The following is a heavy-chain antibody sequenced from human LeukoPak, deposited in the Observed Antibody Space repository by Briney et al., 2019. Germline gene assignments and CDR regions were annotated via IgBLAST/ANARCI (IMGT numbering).Heavy chain of an antibody. J-gene: IGHJ4*02. Sequence: ASVKVSCKASGYTFTGHYMHWVRQALGQGLEWMGWINPKNAGTNFAQRFQGRVTMTRDTSISTVYMELSRLRSDDTALYYCARTLYIAAVPGGFDYWGQGTLVTVSS. CDR2: INPKNAGT. V-gene: IGHV1-2*02. CDR1: GYTFTGHY. D-gene: IGHD6-13*01. CDR3: ARTLYIAAVPGGFDY.